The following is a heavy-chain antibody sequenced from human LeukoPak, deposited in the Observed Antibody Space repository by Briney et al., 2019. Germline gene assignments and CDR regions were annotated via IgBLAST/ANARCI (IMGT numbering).Heavy chain of an antibody. CDR2: IYTSGST. CDR1: GGSFSGYY. CDR3: ARASIAARQLDY. Sequence: SETLSLTCAVYGGSFSGYYWNWIRQPAGKGLEWIGRIYTSGSTNYNPSLKSRVTMSVDTSKDQFSLKLSSVTAADTAVYYCARASIAARQLDYWGQGTLVTVSS. D-gene: IGHD6-6*01. J-gene: IGHJ4*02. V-gene: IGHV4-59*10.